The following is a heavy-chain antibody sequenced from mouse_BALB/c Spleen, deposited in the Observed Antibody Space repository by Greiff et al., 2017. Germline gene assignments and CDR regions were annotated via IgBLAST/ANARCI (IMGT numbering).Heavy chain of an antibody. Sequence: VQLQESGPELVKPGASVRISCKASGYTFTSYYIHWVKQRPGQGLEWIGWIYPGNVNTKYNEKFKGKATLTADKSSSTAYMQLSSLTSEDSAVYFCARWDYGSPYAMDYWGQGTSVTVSS. CDR3: ARWDYGSPYAMDY. V-gene: IGHV1S56*01. D-gene: IGHD1-1*01. CDR1: GYTFTSYY. CDR2: IYPGNVNT. J-gene: IGHJ4*01.